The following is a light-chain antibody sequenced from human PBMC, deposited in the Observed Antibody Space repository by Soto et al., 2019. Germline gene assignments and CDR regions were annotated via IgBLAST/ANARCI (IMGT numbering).Light chain of an antibody. Sequence: QSVLTQPASVSGSPGQAITISCTGTSSDVGNYDLVSWYQQHPGKAPKLLIYEVSQRPSGLSNRFSGSKSGDTASLTISGLQAEDEADYYCCSYAGGSTFVFGTGTKVTVL. CDR3: CSYAGGSTFV. V-gene: IGLV2-23*02. J-gene: IGLJ1*01. CDR2: EVS. CDR1: SSDVGNYDL.